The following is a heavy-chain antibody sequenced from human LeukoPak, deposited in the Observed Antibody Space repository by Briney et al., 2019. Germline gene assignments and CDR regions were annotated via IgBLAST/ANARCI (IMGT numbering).Heavy chain of an antibody. Sequence: VSVKVSCKASGYTFTSYAMHWVRQAPGQRLEWMGWINAGNGNTKYSQKFQGRVTITRDTSASTAYMELSSLRSEDTAVYYCAREPSSSWYGGFDYWGQGTLVTVSS. CDR3: AREPSSSWYGGFDY. D-gene: IGHD6-13*01. CDR2: INAGNGNT. J-gene: IGHJ4*02. V-gene: IGHV1-3*01. CDR1: GYTFTSYA.